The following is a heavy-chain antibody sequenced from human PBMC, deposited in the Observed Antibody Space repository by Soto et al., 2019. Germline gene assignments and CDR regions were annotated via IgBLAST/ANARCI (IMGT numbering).Heavy chain of an antibody. Sequence: GGSLRLSCAASGFTFSSHAMSWVRQAPGKGLEWVSAISGSGGSTYYADSVKGRFTISRDNSKNTLYLQMNSLRAEDTAVYYCAMGGTVTPLYYWGQGTLVTVSS. V-gene: IGHV3-23*01. CDR1: GFTFSSHA. D-gene: IGHD4-4*01. CDR2: ISGSGGST. J-gene: IGHJ4*02. CDR3: AMGGTVTPLYY.